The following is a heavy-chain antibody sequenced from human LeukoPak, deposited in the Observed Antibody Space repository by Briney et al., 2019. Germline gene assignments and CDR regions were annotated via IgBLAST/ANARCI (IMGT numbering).Heavy chain of an antibody. CDR1: GFTFSSYA. V-gene: IGHV3-23*01. CDR2: ISGSGGST. Sequence: GGSLRLSCAASGFTFSSYAMSWVRQAPGKGLEWVSAISGSGGSTYYADSVKGRFTISRDNSKNTLYLQMNSLRAEDTAVYYCAKDTFGGYYDYVWGSYRGVNFDYWGQGTLVTVSS. D-gene: IGHD3-16*02. J-gene: IGHJ4*02. CDR3: AKDTFGGYYDYVWGSYRGVNFDY.